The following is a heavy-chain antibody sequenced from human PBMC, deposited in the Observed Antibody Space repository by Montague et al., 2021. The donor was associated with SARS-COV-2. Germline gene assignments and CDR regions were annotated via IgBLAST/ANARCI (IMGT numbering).Heavy chain of an antibody. CDR1: GFTFSSYG. V-gene: IGHV3-33*01. D-gene: IGHD3-3*01. CDR2: IWYDGSNK. CDR3: AREAEIFGVVISPLFY. Sequence: SLRLSCAASGFTFSSYGMHWVRQAPGKGLEWVAVIWYDGSNKYYXXSLKGRFTISRDNSKNTLYLQMNSLRAEDTAVYYCAREAEIFGVVISPLFYWGQGTLVTVSS. J-gene: IGHJ4*02.